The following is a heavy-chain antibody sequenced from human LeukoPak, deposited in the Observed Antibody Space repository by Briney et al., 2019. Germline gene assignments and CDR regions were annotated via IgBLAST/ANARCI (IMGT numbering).Heavy chain of an antibody. CDR1: GFTFGDYA. CDR3: AKDHGEVVVAVRDNYYYYYGMDV. J-gene: IGHJ6*02. CDR2: ISYDGSNK. D-gene: IGHD2-15*01. V-gene: IGHV3-30*04. Sequence: PGGSLRLSCTASGFTFGDYAMSWVRQAPGKGLEWVAVISYDGSNKYYADSVKGRFTISRDNSKNTLYLQMNSLRAEDTAVYYCAKDHGEVVVAVRDNYYYYYGMDVWGQGTTVTVSS.